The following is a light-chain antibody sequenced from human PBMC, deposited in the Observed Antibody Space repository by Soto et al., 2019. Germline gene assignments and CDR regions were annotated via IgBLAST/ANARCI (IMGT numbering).Light chain of an antibody. Sequence: DIVMTQSPDSLAVSLGERATINCKSSQNVLYSSNNNNYLAWYQQKPGQPPKLLIYWASTRESGVPDRFSGSGSGTDFTLTISSLQADDVAVYYCQQYYSLPLTFGPGNKVDV. CDR3: QQYYSLPLT. V-gene: IGKV4-1*01. J-gene: IGKJ3*01. CDR1: QNVLYSSNNNNY. CDR2: WAS.